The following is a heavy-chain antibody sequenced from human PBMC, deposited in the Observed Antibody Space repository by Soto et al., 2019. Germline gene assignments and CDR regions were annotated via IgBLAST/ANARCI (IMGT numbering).Heavy chain of an antibody. D-gene: IGHD2-15*01. J-gene: IGHJ4*02. CDR1: GFTFSRYW. V-gene: IGHV3-7*01. CDR3: ARDPVCSGGSCYDY. CDR2: IKQDGSEI. Sequence: GSLGLSCAAFGFTFSRYWVTGVRQAPGKGLEWVANIKQDGSEIYYVDSVKGRFTISRDNAENSLYLQMNSLRAEDTAVYYCARDPVCSGGSCYDYWGQGTLVTVSS.